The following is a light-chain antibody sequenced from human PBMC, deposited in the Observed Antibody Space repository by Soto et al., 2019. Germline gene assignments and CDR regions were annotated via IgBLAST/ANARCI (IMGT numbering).Light chain of an antibody. V-gene: IGKV3-20*01. CDR3: QQYGSSPPFT. CDR1: QSVSGNF. J-gene: IGKJ5*01. CDR2: GAS. Sequence: EIVLTQSPGTLSLSPGERATLSCRASQSVSGNFLAWYQEKPGQAPRLLIYGASSRATGIPDRISGGGSGTDFTLTITGLEPEDLAVYYCQQYGSSPPFTFGQGTRLEI.